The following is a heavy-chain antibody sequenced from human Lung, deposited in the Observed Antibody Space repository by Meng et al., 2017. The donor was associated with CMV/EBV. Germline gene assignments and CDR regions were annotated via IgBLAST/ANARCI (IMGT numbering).Heavy chain of an antibody. J-gene: IGHJ4*02. CDR2: ISWNSDNK. Sequence: SXRLSCTASGFRFDDYAMHWVRQPPGKGLEWVSGISWNSDNKGYADSVKGRFTISRDNARNSLYLQMNSLRTEDTAFYFCAKDDDYHDSSGYYSNWGQGTLVTVSS. CDR3: AKDDDYHDSSGYYSN. CDR1: GFRFDDYA. D-gene: IGHD3-22*01. V-gene: IGHV3-9*01.